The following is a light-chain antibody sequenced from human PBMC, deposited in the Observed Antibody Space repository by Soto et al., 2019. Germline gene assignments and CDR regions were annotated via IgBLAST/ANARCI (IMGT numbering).Light chain of an antibody. Sequence: QPVLTQPPSVSGAPGQTVTISCTGSSSNIGAGFDVHWYQQLPGTAPKVFIYGNSNRPSGVPDRFSGSKSGTSASLAITGLQAEDEADYYGHSYDTSLRDWVFGGGTTVTVL. V-gene: IGLV1-40*01. CDR1: SSNIGAGFD. J-gene: IGLJ3*02. CDR2: GNS. CDR3: HSYDTSLRDWV.